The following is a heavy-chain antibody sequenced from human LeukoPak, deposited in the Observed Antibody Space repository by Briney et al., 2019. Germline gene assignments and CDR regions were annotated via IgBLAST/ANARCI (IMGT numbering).Heavy chain of an antibody. J-gene: IGHJ3*02. CDR1: GGSISSSNW. V-gene: IGHV4-4*02. CDR2: IYHSGST. D-gene: IGHD1-26*01. CDR3: ARPVGATTYDAFDI. Sequence: SGTLSLTCAVSGGSISSSNWWSWVRQPPGKGLEWIGEIYHSGSTNYNPSLKSRVTISVDTSKNQFSLKLSSVTAADTAVYYCARPVGATTYDAFDIWGQGTMVTVSS.